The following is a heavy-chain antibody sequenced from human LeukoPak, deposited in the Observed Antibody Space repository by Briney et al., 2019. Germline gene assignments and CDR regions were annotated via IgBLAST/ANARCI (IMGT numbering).Heavy chain of an antibody. CDR3: AQGRRDTMILV. D-gene: IGHD3-22*01. CDR1: GGSISSYY. J-gene: IGHJ4*02. Sequence: TSETLSLTCTVSGGSISSYYWNWIRQPAGKGLEWIGRFYTSGNSNNNPSLKSRVTMSVDTSKNQVSLELTSVTAADTAVYYCAQGRRDTMILVWGQGTLVTVSS. V-gene: IGHV4-4*07. CDR2: FYTSGNS.